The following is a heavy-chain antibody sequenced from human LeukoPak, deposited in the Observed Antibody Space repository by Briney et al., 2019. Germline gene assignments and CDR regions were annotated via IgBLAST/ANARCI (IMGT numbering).Heavy chain of an antibody. V-gene: IGHV5-51*01. CDR1: GYRFTTYW. D-gene: IGHD3-22*01. CDR2: IYPGDSDT. J-gene: IGHJ6*02. CDR3: ARLYDSTGYYYTYAMDV. Sequence: GESLKNSCKGSGYRFTTYWIAWVRQMPGKGLEWMGIIYPGDSDTRYSPSFQGQVTISADKSITTAYLQWSSLKASDTAMYYCARLYDSTGYYYTYAMDVWGQGTTVTVSS.